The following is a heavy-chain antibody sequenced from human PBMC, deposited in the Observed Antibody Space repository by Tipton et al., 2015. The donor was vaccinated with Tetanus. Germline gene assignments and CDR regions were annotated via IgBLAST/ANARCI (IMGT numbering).Heavy chain of an antibody. D-gene: IGHD2-8*02. CDR3: AGVTAQRTELYFEH. J-gene: IGHJ1*01. V-gene: IGHV4-61*05. Sequence: LVKPTETLTLTCTFSGFTLGTTGVGVGWIRQPPGKGLEWVGYVYYTGDTNYNPSLKSRVTISMDRSENQISLKMTSVTAADTAVYYCAGVTAQRTELYFEHWGQGTQVTVSS. CDR1: GFTLGTTGVG. CDR2: VYYTGDT.